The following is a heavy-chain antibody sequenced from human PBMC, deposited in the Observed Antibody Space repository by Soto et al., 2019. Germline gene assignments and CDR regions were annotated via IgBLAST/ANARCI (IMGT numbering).Heavy chain of an antibody. CDR1: GGTISSSSYY. Sequence: QLQLQESGRGLVKPSETLSLTCNVSGGTISSSSYYWGGIGQPPGKGRECIGSIYYSGGTYYNPSPKSRLTLSVDTSKNHFSLKLSSVTPADTAVYYFASLAGYSSGWYLNDYWGQGTLVTVSS. CDR3: ASLAGYSSGWYLNDY. J-gene: IGHJ4*02. CDR2: IYYSGGT. D-gene: IGHD6-19*01. V-gene: IGHV4-39*01.